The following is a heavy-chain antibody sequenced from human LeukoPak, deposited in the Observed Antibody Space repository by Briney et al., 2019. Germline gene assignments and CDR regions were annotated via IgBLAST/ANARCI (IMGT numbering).Heavy chain of an antibody. CDR3: AKHGSGDYYYGLDV. V-gene: IGHV4-39*07. CDR2: IYYSGSA. J-gene: IGHJ6*02. CDR1: GGSISSSSCY. Sequence: SETLSLTCTVSGGSISSSSCYWGWIRQPPGKGLEWIGSIYYSGSAYYNPSLKSRVTISVDTSKNQISLKLTSVTAADTAVYYCAKHGSGDYYYGLDVWGQGTRSPSP. D-gene: IGHD5-24*01.